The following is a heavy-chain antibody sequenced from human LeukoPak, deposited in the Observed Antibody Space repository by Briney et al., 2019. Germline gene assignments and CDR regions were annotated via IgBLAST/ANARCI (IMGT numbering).Heavy chain of an antibody. Sequence: PGGSLRLSCAASGFTFSSFNMNWVRQAPGKGLEWVSYISASSSTMYYADSVKGRFTISRDNAKNSLYLQMNSLRAEDTAVYFCARSTINSPYNWFDPWGQGTLVTVSP. J-gene: IGHJ5*02. CDR1: GFTFSSFN. CDR2: ISASSSTM. CDR3: ARSTINSPYNWFDP. V-gene: IGHV3-48*04. D-gene: IGHD1-1*01.